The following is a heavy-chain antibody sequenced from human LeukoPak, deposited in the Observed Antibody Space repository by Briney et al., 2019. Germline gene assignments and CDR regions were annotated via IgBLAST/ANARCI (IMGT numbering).Heavy chain of an antibody. CDR2: ISGKGDRK. J-gene: IGHJ4*02. CDR3: ATVGGNY. D-gene: IGHD3-16*01. Sequence: GGSLRLSCVASGFTFSNYWMSWVRQVPGEGLEWVSGISGKGDRKDYADSVKGRFTISRDNANNTLYLQLKRLRAEDTAFYHCATVGGNYWGQGTLVTVSS. CDR1: GFTFSNYW. V-gene: IGHV3-20*01.